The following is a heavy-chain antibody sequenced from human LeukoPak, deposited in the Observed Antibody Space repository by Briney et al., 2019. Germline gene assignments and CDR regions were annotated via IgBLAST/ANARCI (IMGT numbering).Heavy chain of an antibody. CDR2: IYYSGST. J-gene: IGHJ4*02. Sequence: SETLSLTCTVSGGSISNYYWSWIRQPPGKGLEWIGYIYYSGSTNYNPSLKSRVTISVDTSKNQFSLKLSSVTAADTAVYYCARRGAVAGFNFGSWGQGTLVTVSS. CDR3: ARRGAVAGFNFGS. CDR1: GGSISNYY. D-gene: IGHD6-19*01. V-gene: IGHV4-59*08.